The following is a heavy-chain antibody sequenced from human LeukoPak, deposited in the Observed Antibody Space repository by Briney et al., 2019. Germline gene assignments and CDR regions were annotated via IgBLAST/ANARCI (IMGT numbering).Heavy chain of an antibody. V-gene: IGHV3-48*03. D-gene: IGHD1-26*01. CDR1: GFTFSSYE. Sequence: GGSLRLSCAASGFTFSSYEMNWVRQAPGKGLEWVSYISSSGRTKYYADSVKGRFTISRDNAKNSLYLQMDSLRAEDTAVYYCARGKWEPLDYWGQGTLVTVSS. CDR2: ISSSGRTK. J-gene: IGHJ4*02. CDR3: ARGKWEPLDY.